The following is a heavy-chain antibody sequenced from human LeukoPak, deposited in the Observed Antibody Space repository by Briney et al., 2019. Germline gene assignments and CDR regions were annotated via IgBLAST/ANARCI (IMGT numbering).Heavy chain of an antibody. CDR2: IIPIFGTA. CDR3: ASLGGDWLFDY. D-gene: IGHD3-9*01. V-gene: IGHV1-69*13. J-gene: IGHJ4*02. CDR1: GGTFSSYA. Sequence: SVKVSYKASGGTFSSYAISWVRQAPGQGLEWMGGIIPIFGTANYAQKFQGRVTITADESTSTAYMELSSLRSEDTAVYYCASLGGDWLFDYWGQGTLVTVSS.